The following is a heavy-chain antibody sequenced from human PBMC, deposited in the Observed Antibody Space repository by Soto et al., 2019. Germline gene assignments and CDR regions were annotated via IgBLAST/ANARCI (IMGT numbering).Heavy chain of an antibody. Sequence: QVQLHESGPGLVKPSQTLSLTCNVSGGSVRSGDFYWGWIRQPPGKGLESIGYIYSTGSTYYNPYLKRRILISLDRPSNQLSLRLASSAAANTAIYYCARMNWGHYDYWGQGVLVTVAS. D-gene: IGHD3-16*01. CDR2: IYSTGST. CDR1: GGSVRSGDFY. CDR3: ARMNWGHYDY. V-gene: IGHV4-30-4*01. J-gene: IGHJ4*02.